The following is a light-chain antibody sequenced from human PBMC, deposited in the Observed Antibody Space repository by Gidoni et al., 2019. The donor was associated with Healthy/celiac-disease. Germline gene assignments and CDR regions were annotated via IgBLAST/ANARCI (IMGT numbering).Light chain of an antibody. V-gene: IGKV3-15*01. CDR1: QSVSSN. CDR2: GAS. CDR3: QQYNNWPPIT. Sequence: ELVLTQSPATLSVSPGERATLSCRASQSVSSNLAWYQQKPGQAPRLLIYGASTRATGIPARFSGSGSGTEFTLTISSLQSEDFAVYYCQQYNNWPPITFGPGTKVDIK. J-gene: IGKJ3*01.